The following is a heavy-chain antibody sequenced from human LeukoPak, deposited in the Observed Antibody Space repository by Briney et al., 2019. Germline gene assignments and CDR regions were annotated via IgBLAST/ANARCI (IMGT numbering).Heavy chain of an antibody. CDR2: IYYSGST. D-gene: IGHD6-6*01. Sequence: SETLSLTCTVSGGSISSSSYYWGWIRQPPGKGLEWIGSIYYSGSTYYNPSLKGRVTISVDTSKNQFSLKLSSVTAADTAVYYCARGGKYSSSSVDYWGQGTLVTVSS. CDR3: ARGGKYSSSSVDY. J-gene: IGHJ4*02. V-gene: IGHV4-39*07. CDR1: GGSISSSSYY.